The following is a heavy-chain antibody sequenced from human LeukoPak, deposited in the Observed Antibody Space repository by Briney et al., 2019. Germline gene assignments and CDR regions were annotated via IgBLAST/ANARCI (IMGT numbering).Heavy chain of an antibody. CDR2: IYYSGST. CDR1: GGSISSSSYY. Sequence: PSETLSLTCTVSGGSISSSSYYWGWIRQPPGKGLEWIGSIYYSGSTYYNPSLKSRVTISVDTSKNQFSLKLSSVTAADTAVYYCARLLRRDIVVVPAAIDYWGQGTLVTVSS. V-gene: IGHV4-39*01. D-gene: IGHD2-2*01. J-gene: IGHJ4*02. CDR3: ARLLRRDIVVVPAAIDY.